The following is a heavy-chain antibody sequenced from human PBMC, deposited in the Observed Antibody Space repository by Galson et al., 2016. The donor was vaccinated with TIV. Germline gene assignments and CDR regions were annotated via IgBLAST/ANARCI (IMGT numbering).Heavy chain of an antibody. CDR3: ASSRPELRNFDWQRPQYFDY. CDR2: IYPGDSYT. Sequence: QSGAEVKKPGESLKISCKASGYSFTSFWIGWVRQMPGKGLEWMGVIYPGDSYTTYSPSFHGQVTISADKSSNTAYLQWSSLMASDHAMYFCASSRPELRNFDWQRPQYFDYWGQGSLVTVSS. V-gene: IGHV5-51*01. J-gene: IGHJ4*02. CDR1: GYSFTSFW. D-gene: IGHD3-9*01.